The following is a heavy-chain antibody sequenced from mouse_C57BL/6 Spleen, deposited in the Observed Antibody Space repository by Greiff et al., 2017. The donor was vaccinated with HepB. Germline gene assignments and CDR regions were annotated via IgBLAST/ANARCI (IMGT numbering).Heavy chain of an antibody. Sequence: QVQLQQSGAELARPGASVKLSCKASGYTFTSYGISWVKQRTGQGLEWIGEIYPRSGNTYYNEKFKGKATLTADKSSNTAYMELRSLTSEDSAVYFCARGHYYGSSYGVYFDYWGQGTTLTVSS. J-gene: IGHJ2*01. CDR2: IYPRSGNT. V-gene: IGHV1-81*01. CDR3: ARGHYYGSSYGVYFDY. CDR1: GYTFTSYG. D-gene: IGHD1-1*01.